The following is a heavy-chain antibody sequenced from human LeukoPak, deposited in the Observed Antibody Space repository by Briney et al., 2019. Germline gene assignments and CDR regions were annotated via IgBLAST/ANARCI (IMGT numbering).Heavy chain of an antibody. V-gene: IGHV4-39*02. CDR3: ARRIIAVAGTVVYYFDY. CDR1: GGSISSSSSY. CDR2: IYYSGSI. J-gene: IGHJ4*02. Sequence: SETLSLTCTVSGGSISSSSSYWGWIRQPPGKGLEWIASIYYSGSIYYNPSLKSRVTVSVDTSKNHFSLKLSSVTTPDTDVYYCARRIIAVAGTVVYYFDYWGRGTLVTVSS. D-gene: IGHD6-19*01.